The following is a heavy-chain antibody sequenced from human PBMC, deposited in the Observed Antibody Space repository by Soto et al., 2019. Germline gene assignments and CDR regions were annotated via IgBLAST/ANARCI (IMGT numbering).Heavy chain of an antibody. CDR3: ARDRAPFCGGDCGLVDV. Sequence: PGGSLRLSCAASGFNFNNFGMNRFRQAPGKGLEWVSSIRTSSSYIYYADSVKGRFTISRDNAKKSLYLEMNRLGVEDTAVYYCARDRAPFCGGDCGLVDVWGQGTSVTVSS. V-gene: IGHV3-21*01. D-gene: IGHD2-21*02. J-gene: IGHJ6*02. CDR1: GFNFNNFG. CDR2: IRTSSSYI.